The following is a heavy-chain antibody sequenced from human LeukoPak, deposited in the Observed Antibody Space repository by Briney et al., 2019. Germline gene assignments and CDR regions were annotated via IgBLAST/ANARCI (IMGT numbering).Heavy chain of an antibody. CDR3: ASSSGYDYLGVDY. Sequence: ASQTLSLTCAVSGGSISSGGYSWSWIRQPLGTGLEWIGYIYHSGSTYYNPSLKSRVTISVDRSKNQFSLKLSSVTAADTAVYYCASSSGYDYLGVDYWGQGTLVTVSS. J-gene: IGHJ4*02. CDR1: GGSISSGGYS. D-gene: IGHD5-12*01. V-gene: IGHV4-30-2*01. CDR2: IYHSGST.